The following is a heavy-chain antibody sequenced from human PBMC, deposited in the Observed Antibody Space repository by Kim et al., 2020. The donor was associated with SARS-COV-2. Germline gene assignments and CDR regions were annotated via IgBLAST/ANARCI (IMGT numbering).Heavy chain of an antibody. J-gene: IGHJ6*02. CDR3: ARGNRMDV. Sequence: GGSLRLSCAASGFTFSDYYMSWIRQAPGKGLEWISYISSTRTYTNNADSVKGRFTISRDNAKNSLYLQMNSLRAEDTAVYYCARGNRMDVWGQGTTVTVSS. CDR1: GFTFSDYY. CDR2: ISSTRTYT. V-gene: IGHV3-11*05.